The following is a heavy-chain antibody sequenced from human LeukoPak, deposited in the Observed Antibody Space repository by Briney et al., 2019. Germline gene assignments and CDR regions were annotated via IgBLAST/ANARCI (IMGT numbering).Heavy chain of an antibody. CDR2: IYYSGST. CDR3: ASQAATTEEPFDF. Sequence: SETLSLTCTVSGGSISSGGYYWSWIRQHPGKGLEWIGYIYYSGSTYYNPSLKSRVTISVDTSKNQFSLELSSVTAAGTAGYYCASQAATTEEPFDFWGQGTLVTVSS. CDR1: GGSISSGGYY. D-gene: IGHD6-25*01. J-gene: IGHJ4*02. V-gene: IGHV4-31*03.